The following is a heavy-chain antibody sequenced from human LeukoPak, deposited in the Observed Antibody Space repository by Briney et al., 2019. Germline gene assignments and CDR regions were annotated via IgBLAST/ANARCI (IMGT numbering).Heavy chain of an antibody. CDR2: IYYSGST. V-gene: IGHV4-59*01. D-gene: IGHD6-19*01. CDR1: GGSISSYY. Sequence: SETLSLTCTVSGGSISSYYWSWIRQPPGKGLEWIGYIYYSGSTNYNPSLKSRVTISVDTSKNQFSLKLSSETAADTAVYYCARGQLSSGWYGLFDYWGQGTLVTVSS. CDR3: ARGQLSSGWYGLFDY. J-gene: IGHJ4*02.